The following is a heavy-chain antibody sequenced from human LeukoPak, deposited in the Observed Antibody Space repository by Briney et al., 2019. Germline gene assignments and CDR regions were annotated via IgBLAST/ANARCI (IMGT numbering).Heavy chain of an antibody. CDR2: ISYIGST. J-gene: IGHJ5*02. V-gene: IGHV4-59*11. D-gene: IGHD3-10*01. Sequence: SETLSLTCAVSADSFSSHYWTWIRQPPGKGLEWIGYISYIGSTNYNPSLKSRVTMSVDTSKNQFSLKLSSVTAADTAVYYCARGGSGSYYNLVARNWFDPWGQGTLVTVSS. CDR1: ADSFSSHY. CDR3: ARGGSGSYYNLVARNWFDP.